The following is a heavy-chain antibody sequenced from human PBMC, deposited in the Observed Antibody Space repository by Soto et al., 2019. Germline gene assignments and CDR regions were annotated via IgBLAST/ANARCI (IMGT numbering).Heavy chain of an antibody. CDR2: ISSSSSTI. Sequence: GGSLRLSCAASGFTFSSYSMNRVRQAPGKGLEWVSYISSSSSTIYYADSVKGRFTISRDNAKNSLYLQMNSLRDEDTAVYYCARDSMVRGVTKICDYWGQGTLVTVSS. V-gene: IGHV3-48*02. J-gene: IGHJ4*02. CDR3: ARDSMVRGVTKICDY. D-gene: IGHD3-10*01. CDR1: GFTFSSYS.